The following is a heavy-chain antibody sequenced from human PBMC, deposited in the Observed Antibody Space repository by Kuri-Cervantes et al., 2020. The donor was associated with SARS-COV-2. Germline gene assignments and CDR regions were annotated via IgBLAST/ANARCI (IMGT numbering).Heavy chain of an antibody. D-gene: IGHD1-26*01. CDR3: ARDRYSGSYVRRWFDY. CDR2: IKQDGSEK. CDR1: GFTFSSYA. V-gene: IGHV3-7*01. J-gene: IGHJ5*01. Sequence: LSLTCAASGFTFSSYAMHWVRQAPGKGLEWVANIKQDGSEKYYVDSVKGRFTISRDNAKNSLYLQMNSLRAEDTAVYYCARDRYSGSYVRRWFDYWGQGTLVTVSS.